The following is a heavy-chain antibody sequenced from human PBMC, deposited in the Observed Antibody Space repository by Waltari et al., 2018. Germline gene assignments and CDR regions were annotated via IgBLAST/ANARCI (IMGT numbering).Heavy chain of an antibody. V-gene: IGHV3-23*01. D-gene: IGHD3-10*01. CDR1: GFTFSSYA. CDR3: AKDFWSHVGFGELWSAFDI. CDR2: ISGSGGST. J-gene: IGHJ3*02. Sequence: EVQLLESGGGLVQPGGSLRLSCAASGFTFSSYAMSWVRQAPGKGLEWVSAISGSGGSTYYADSVKGRFTISRDNSKNTLYLQMNSLRAEDTAVYYCAKDFWSHVGFGELWSAFDIWGQGTMVTVSS.